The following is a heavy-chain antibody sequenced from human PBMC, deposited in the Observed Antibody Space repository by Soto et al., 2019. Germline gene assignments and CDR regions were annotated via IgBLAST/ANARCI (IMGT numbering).Heavy chain of an antibody. V-gene: IGHV3-30*03. CDR2: VSYDGSKV. CDR3: ARNSPTSPYWYFDL. Sequence: QVQLVESGGGVVQPGRSLRLSCAASGFTFSDYGIHWVRQAPGKGLEWVAVVSYDGSKVYYADSVKGRFTISRDNSKNTLYLQMNSLRAEDTAIYYCARNSPTSPYWYFDLWGRGTLVTVSS. J-gene: IGHJ2*01. CDR1: GFTFSDYG. D-gene: IGHD2-15*01.